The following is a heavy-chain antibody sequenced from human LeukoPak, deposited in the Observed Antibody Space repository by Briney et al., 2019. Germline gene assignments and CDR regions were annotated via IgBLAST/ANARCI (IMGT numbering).Heavy chain of an antibody. CDR3: ARWSIPPDY. CDR2: ISSSGTTI. J-gene: IGHJ4*02. V-gene: IGHV3-48*03. CDR1: GFTFSSYE. D-gene: IGHD2-21*01. Sequence: PGGSLRLSCVASGFTFSSYEFNWVRQAPGKGLDWVAFISSSGTTIYYTDSVKGRFIISRDNSKNSLYLQMNSLRAEDTALYYCARWSIPPDYWGQGTLVTVSS.